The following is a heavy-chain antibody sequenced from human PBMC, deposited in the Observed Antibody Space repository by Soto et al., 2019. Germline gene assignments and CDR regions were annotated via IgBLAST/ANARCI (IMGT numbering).Heavy chain of an antibody. Sequence: EVQVVESGGGLVKPGGSLRLSCAASGFSFSDAWMTWVRQAPGAGLEWVGHIKSKTDGGTTDYAAPVKGRFTISRDASTTTVYLQMNSLRTEDTAVYYCTTDPHSTGTKYWGQGTLVTVSS. J-gene: IGHJ4*02. D-gene: IGHD1-1*01. CDR2: IKSKTDGGTT. CDR3: TTDPHSTGTKY. CDR1: GFSFSDAW. V-gene: IGHV3-15*01.